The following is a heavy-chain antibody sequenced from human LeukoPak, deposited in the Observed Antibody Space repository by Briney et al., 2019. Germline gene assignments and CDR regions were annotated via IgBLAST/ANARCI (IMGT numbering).Heavy chain of an antibody. CDR2: ISGGGSNT. Sequence: PGGSLRLSCAASGFTFGTYAMSWVRQAPGKGLEWVSVISGGGSNTDYADSVKGRFTISRDNSKNTLYLQMNSLRAEDTAVYYCAKDSGSYYFDYWGQGTLVTVSS. CDR3: AKDSGSYYFDY. D-gene: IGHD1-26*01. J-gene: IGHJ4*02. V-gene: IGHV3-23*01. CDR1: GFTFGTYA.